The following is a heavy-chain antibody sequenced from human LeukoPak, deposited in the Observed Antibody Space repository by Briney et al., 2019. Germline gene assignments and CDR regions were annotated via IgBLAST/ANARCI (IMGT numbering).Heavy chain of an antibody. CDR1: GFTFSSYG. Sequence: GGSLRLSCAASGFTFSSYGMHWVRQAPGKGLEWVAFIRYDGSNKYYADSVKGRFTISRDNSKNTLYLQMNSLRAEDTAVYYCASGTLGYCSGGSCYSSYYYYYMDVWGKGTTVTVSS. CDR3: ASGTLGYCSGGSCYSSYYYYYMDV. V-gene: IGHV3-30*02. D-gene: IGHD2-15*01. CDR2: IRYDGSNK. J-gene: IGHJ6*03.